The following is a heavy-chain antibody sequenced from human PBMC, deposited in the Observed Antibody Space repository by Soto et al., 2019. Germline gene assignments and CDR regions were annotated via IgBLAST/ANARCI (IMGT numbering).Heavy chain of an antibody. V-gene: IGHV4-59*01. J-gene: IGHJ5*02. Sequence: SETLSLTCTVSGGSISSYYWSWIRQPPGKGLEWIGYIYYSGSTNYNPSLKSRVTISVDTSKNQFSLKLSSVTAADTAVYYCARDLIGYSGYDLGWFDPWGQGTLVTVSS. D-gene: IGHD5-12*01. CDR2: IYYSGST. CDR1: GGSISSYY. CDR3: ARDLIGYSGYDLGWFDP.